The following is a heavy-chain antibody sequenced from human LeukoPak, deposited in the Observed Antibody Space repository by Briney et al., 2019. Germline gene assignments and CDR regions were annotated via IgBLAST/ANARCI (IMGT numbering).Heavy chain of an antibody. Sequence: SQTLSLTCTVSGGSISSGGYYWSWIRQHPGKGLEWIGYIYYSGSTYYNPSLKSRVTISVDTSKNQFSLKLSSVTVADTAVYYCARLRGGYSSEPGLFDYWGQGTLVTVSS. D-gene: IGHD3-22*01. CDR3: ARLRGGYSSEPGLFDY. CDR1: GGSISSGGYY. J-gene: IGHJ4*02. CDR2: IYYSGST. V-gene: IGHV4-31*03.